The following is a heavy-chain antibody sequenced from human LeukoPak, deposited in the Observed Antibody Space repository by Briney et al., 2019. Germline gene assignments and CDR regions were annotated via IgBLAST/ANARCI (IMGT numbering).Heavy chain of an antibody. CDR3: AKDAREDCGNAFDI. Sequence: GGSLRLSCAASGGTFRGDGMYWGRQAPGKGLEWVAFIRYDGSSKFYIDSVKGKFTISGYNSKNTLYLQMNSLRAEDTAVYYCAKDAREDCGNAFDIWGQGTMVTVSS. CDR2: IRYDGSSK. CDR1: GGTFRGDG. V-gene: IGHV3-30*02. J-gene: IGHJ3*02. D-gene: IGHD2/OR15-2a*01.